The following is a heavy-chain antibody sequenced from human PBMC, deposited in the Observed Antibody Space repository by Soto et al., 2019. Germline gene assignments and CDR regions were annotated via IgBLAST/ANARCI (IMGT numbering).Heavy chain of an antibody. Sequence: VKVSCKASGYTFTSYYMHWVRQAPGQGLEWMGIINPSGGSTSYAQKFQGRVTMTRDTSTSTVYMELSSLRSEDTAVYYCARDLTSSWYSDYYYGMDVWGQGTTVTVSS. V-gene: IGHV1-46*01. D-gene: IGHD6-13*01. CDR2: INPSGGST. J-gene: IGHJ6*02. CDR1: GYTFTSYY. CDR3: ARDLTSSWYSDYYYGMDV.